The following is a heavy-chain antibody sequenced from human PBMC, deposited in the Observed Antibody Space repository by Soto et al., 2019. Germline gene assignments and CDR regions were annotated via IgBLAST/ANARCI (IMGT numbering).Heavy chain of an antibody. CDR2: ISSSSSTI. Sequence: EVQLVESGGGLVQPGGSLRLSCAASGFTFSSYSMNWVRQAPGKGLEWVSYISSSSSTIYYADSVKGRFTSSRDNAKSSLYLQMNSLRAEDTAVYYCASPPGRYYDFWSVYYGEVDYWGQGTLVTVSS. J-gene: IGHJ4*02. CDR3: ASPPGRYYDFWSVYYGEVDY. V-gene: IGHV3-48*01. D-gene: IGHD3-3*01. CDR1: GFTFSSYS.